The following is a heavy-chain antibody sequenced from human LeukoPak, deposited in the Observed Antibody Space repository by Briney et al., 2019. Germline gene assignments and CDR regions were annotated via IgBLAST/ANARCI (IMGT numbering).Heavy chain of an antibody. V-gene: IGHV4-59*12. J-gene: IGHJ5*02. D-gene: IGHD6-19*01. CDR1: GGSISSYY. Sequence: SETLSLTCTVSGGSISSYYWSWIRQPPGKGLEWIGYIYYSGSTNYNPSLKSRVTMSVDTSKNQFSLKLSSVTAADTAVYYCARSRSGWRGSWFDPWGQGTLVTVSS. CDR2: IYYSGST. CDR3: ARSRSGWRGSWFDP.